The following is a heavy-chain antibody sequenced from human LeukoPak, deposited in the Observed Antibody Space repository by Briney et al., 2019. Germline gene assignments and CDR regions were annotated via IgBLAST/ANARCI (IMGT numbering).Heavy chain of an antibody. J-gene: IGHJ4*02. Sequence: SETLSLXCAVSGSSSSSGYYWGWIRQPPGTGLEWIGSIYHGGTTYYNPSLKSRVTVSVDTSKNQFSLKLNSVTAADTAVYYCARIGPYDFWSGYLGDFDYWGQGTLVTVSS. CDR2: IYHGGTT. CDR1: GSSSSSGYY. D-gene: IGHD3-3*01. V-gene: IGHV4-38-2*01. CDR3: ARIGPYDFWSGYLGDFDY.